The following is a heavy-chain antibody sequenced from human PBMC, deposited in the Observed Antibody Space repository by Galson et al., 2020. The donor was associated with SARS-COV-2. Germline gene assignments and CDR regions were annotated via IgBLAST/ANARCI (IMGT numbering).Heavy chain of an antibody. D-gene: IGHD1-20*01. CDR1: GFSLSNSGMC. CDR2: IEWDDDK. Sequence: EFGTTLEIPAHPLILTYTFSGFSLSNSGMCVSWIRQPPGKALEWLARIEWDDDKYYSTSLKTRRTISKDTSKNQVVLTMTNMDPVDAATYYCARVSITGTTGLGMDVWGQGTTVTVSS. V-gene: IGHV2-70*11. CDR3: ARVSITGTTGLGMDV. J-gene: IGHJ6*02.